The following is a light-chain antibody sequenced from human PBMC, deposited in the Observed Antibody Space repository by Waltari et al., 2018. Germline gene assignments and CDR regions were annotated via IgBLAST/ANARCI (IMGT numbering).Light chain of an antibody. Sequence: QLVLTQSPSASASLGASIQLTCPLRSGHRSNVIAWLQQQPEKGPRYLMKVNSDGSHTRGNEIPDRFSGSSSGAERYLTISSLQSEDEADYYCQTGGHGTWVFGGGTKLTVL. CDR2: VNSDGSH. CDR1: SGHRSNV. J-gene: IGLJ3*02. V-gene: IGLV4-69*01. CDR3: QTGGHGTWV.